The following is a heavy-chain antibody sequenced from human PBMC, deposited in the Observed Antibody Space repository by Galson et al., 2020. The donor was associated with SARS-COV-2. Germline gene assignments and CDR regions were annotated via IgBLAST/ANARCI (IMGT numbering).Heavy chain of an antibody. D-gene: IGHD5-18*01. CDR3: TTERWIQLWFVRRDPYYYYGMDV. V-gene: IGHV3-15*01. Sequence: GGSLRLSCAASGFTFSNAWMSWVRQAPGKGLEWVGRIKSKTDGGTTDYAAPVKGRFTISRDDSKNTLYLQMNSLKTEDTAVYYCTTERWIQLWFVRRDPYYYYGMDVWGQGTTVTVSS. CDR2: IKSKTDGGTT. J-gene: IGHJ6*02. CDR1: GFTFSNAW.